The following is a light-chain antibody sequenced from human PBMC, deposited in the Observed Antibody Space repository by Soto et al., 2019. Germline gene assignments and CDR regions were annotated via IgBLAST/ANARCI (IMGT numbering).Light chain of an antibody. J-gene: IGKJ1*01. Sequence: EIVLTQSPGTLSLSPGERATLSCRATQSVSSPYLAWYQQKPGQAPRLLIYGASSRATGIPDRFSGSGSGTDFTISISRLEPEDFAVYYCQQYGSSGTFGQGTKVEIK. CDR1: QSVSSPY. V-gene: IGKV3-20*01. CDR3: QQYGSSGT. CDR2: GAS.